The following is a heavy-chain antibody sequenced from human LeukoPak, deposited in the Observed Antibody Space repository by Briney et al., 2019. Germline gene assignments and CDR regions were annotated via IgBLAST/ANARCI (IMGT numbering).Heavy chain of an antibody. J-gene: IGHJ4*02. CDR1: GFSLSTSGVG. Sequence: SGPTLVKPPQTLTLTCTFSGFSLSTSGVGVGWIRQPPGKALEWLALIYWNDDKRYSPSLKSRLTITKDTSKNQVVLTMTNMDPVDTATYYCAHSLTAFRAKYYFDYWGQGTLVTVSS. D-gene: IGHD1-14*01. CDR2: IYWNDDK. CDR3: AHSLTAFRAKYYFDY. V-gene: IGHV2-5*01.